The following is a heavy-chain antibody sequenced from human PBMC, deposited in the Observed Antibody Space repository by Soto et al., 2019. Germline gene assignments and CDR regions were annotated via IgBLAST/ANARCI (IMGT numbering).Heavy chain of an antibody. D-gene: IGHD6-13*01. J-gene: IGHJ4*02. CDR1: GYSFTSYW. Sequence: EVQLVQSGAEVKKPGESLRISCKGSGYSFTSYWISWVRQMPGKGLEWMGRIDPSDSYTNYSPSFQGHVTISADKSIXXAYLQWSSLKALDTAMYYCARLQAAAGDNDLTFDYWGQGTLVTVSS. V-gene: IGHV5-10-1*01. CDR3: ARLQAAAGDNDLTFDY. CDR2: IDPSDSYT.